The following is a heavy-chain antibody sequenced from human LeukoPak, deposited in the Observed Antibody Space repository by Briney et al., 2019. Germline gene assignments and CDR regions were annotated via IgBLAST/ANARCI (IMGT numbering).Heavy chain of an antibody. V-gene: IGHV4-34*01. CDR1: GGSFSGYY. CDR2: INHSGST. D-gene: IGHD3-10*01. CDR3: ARAGYYGSGSPLQIYYHGMDV. J-gene: IGHJ6*02. Sequence: SETLSLTCAVYGGSFSGYYWSWIRQPPGKGLEWIGEINHSGSTNYNPSLKSRVTISVDTSKNQFSLKLSSVTAADTAVYYCARAGYYGSGSPLQIYYHGMDVWGQGTTVTVSS.